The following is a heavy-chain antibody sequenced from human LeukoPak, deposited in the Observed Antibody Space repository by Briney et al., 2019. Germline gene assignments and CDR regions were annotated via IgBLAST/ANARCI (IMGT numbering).Heavy chain of an antibody. CDR3: AKDPYIVSSTSQNWFDP. Sequence: GGSLRLXCAASGFTCSSYAMRWVRQAPGKGLEWVSAISGSGGSTYYADSVKGRFTISRDNSKNTPYLQMNSLRAEDTAVYYCAKDPYIVSSTSQNWFDPWGQGTLVTVSS. D-gene: IGHD2-2*01. V-gene: IGHV3-23*01. J-gene: IGHJ5*02. CDR1: GFTCSSYA. CDR2: ISGSGGST.